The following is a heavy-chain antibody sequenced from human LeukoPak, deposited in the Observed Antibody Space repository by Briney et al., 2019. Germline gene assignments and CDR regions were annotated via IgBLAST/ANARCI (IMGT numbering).Heavy chain of an antibody. V-gene: IGHV3-23*01. CDR2: ISGSGGST. Sequence: QPGGSLRLSCAGSGFTFSSYAMSWVRQAPGKGLEWVSAISGSGGSTYYADSVKGRFTISRDNSKNTLYLQMNSLRAEDTAVYYCAKDPPLPYYYDSSGYALGFDYWGQGTLVTVSS. CDR1: GFTFSSYA. D-gene: IGHD3-22*01. J-gene: IGHJ4*02. CDR3: AKDPPLPYYYDSSGYALGFDY.